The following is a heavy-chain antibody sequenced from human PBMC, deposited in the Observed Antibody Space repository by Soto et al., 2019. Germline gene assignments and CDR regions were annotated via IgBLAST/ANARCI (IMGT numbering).Heavy chain of an antibody. CDR3: ARLSSSHPFYFSWSY. Sequence: QLQLQESGPGLVKPSETLSLTCTVSSDSVSTTSYYWGWIRQSPGKGLEWIGSIYYTGTTYSSPSLRSRVTMAVDTSKNQFSLKLSSVTAPDTAIYYCARLSSSHPFYFSWSYWGQGALVTVSS. J-gene: IGHJ4*02. D-gene: IGHD1-26*01. V-gene: IGHV4-39*01. CDR1: SDSVSTTSYY. CDR2: IYYTGTT.